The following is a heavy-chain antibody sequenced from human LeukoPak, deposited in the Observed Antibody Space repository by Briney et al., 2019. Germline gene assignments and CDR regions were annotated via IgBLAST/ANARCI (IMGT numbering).Heavy chain of an antibody. CDR1: GFTLSSYW. J-gene: IGHJ4*02. CDR2: IKQDGSEK. Sequence: GGSLRLSCAASGFTLSSYWMSWVRQAPGKGLEWVANIKQDGSEKYYVDSVKGRFTISRDNAKNSLYLQMNSLRAEDTAVYYCARDSSGYPDYWGQGTLVTVSS. D-gene: IGHD3-22*01. CDR3: ARDSSGYPDY. V-gene: IGHV3-7*01.